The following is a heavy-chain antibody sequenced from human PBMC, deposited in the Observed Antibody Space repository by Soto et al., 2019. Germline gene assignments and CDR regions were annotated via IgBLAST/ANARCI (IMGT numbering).Heavy chain of an antibody. D-gene: IGHD6-6*01. CDR1: GFTFSSYG. V-gene: IGHV3-30*03. Sequence: GSLRLSCAASGFTFSSYGMHWVRQAPGKGLEWVAVISYDGSNKYYADSVKGRFTISRDNSMNTLYLQMNSLRAEDTAVYYCASARGYSSSHSIDYWGQGTLVTVSS. CDR3: ASARGYSSSHSIDY. J-gene: IGHJ4*02. CDR2: ISYDGSNK.